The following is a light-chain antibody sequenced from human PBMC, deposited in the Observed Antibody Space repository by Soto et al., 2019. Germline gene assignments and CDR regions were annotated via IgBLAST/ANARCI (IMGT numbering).Light chain of an antibody. Sequence: DIQMTQSPSTLSASVGDRVTITCRASESISSWLAWFQQKPGKAPKLLIYKASILQSGVSSRFSGSESGAECSLTISSLQHDDFATYFCQQYSAKWTFGQGTKVEIK. V-gene: IGKV1-5*03. J-gene: IGKJ1*01. CDR3: QQYSAKWT. CDR1: ESISSW. CDR2: KAS.